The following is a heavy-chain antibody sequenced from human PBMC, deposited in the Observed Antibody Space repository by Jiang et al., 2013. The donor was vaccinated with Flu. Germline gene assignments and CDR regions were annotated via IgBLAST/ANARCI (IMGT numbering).Heavy chain of an antibody. CDR1: GYSFTTYW. D-gene: IGHD6-6*01. Sequence: GAEVKKPGESLKISCKGSGYSFTTYWIGWIRQMPGKGLEWMGIIYPGDSDTRYSPSFRGQVTISVDKSIVTAYLQWSSLKASDTAIYYCARYRGHEYFFDYWGQGTLVTVSS. V-gene: IGHV5-51*01. CDR3: ARYRGHEYFFDY. J-gene: IGHJ4*02. CDR2: IYPGDSDT.